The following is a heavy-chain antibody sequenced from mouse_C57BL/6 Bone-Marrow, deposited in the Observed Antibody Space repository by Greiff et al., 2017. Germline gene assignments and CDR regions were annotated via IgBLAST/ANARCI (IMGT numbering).Heavy chain of an antibody. V-gene: IGHV2-5*01. Sequence: VKLQESGPGLVQPSQSLSITCTVSGFSLTSYGVHWVRQSPGKGLEWLGVIWRGGSTDYNAAFMSRLSITKDNSKSQVFFKMNSLQADDTAIYYCAKPPYYYGSSYRYFDVWGTGTTVTVSS. J-gene: IGHJ1*03. CDR3: AKPPYYYGSSYRYFDV. CDR2: IWRGGST. D-gene: IGHD1-1*01. CDR1: GFSLTSYG.